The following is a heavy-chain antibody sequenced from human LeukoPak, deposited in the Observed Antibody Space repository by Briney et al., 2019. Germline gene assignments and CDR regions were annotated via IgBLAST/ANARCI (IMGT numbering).Heavy chain of an antibody. Sequence: GGSLRLSCAASGFTFSSYEMNWVRQAPGKGLEWVSYISSSGSTIYYADSVKGRFTISRDNAKNSLYLQMNSLRAEDTAMFYCAKGTSGPPDFWGQGTLVTVSS. J-gene: IGHJ4*02. V-gene: IGHV3-48*03. D-gene: IGHD3-10*01. CDR3: AKGTSGPPDF. CDR1: GFTFSSYE. CDR2: ISSSGSTI.